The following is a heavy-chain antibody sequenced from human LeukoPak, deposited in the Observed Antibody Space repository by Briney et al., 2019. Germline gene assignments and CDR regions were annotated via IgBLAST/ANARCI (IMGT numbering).Heavy chain of an antibody. J-gene: IGHJ3*02. CDR3: ARVGGPLGKEAFDI. CDR1: GGCISSYY. Sequence: SETLSLTCTVSGGCISSYYWSWIRLPAGKGLEWIGRIYTSGSTNYNPSLKSRVTMSVDTSKNQFSLKLSSVTAADTAVYYCARVGGPLGKEAFDIWGQGTMVTVSS. V-gene: IGHV4-4*07. D-gene: IGHD1-14*01. CDR2: IYTSGST.